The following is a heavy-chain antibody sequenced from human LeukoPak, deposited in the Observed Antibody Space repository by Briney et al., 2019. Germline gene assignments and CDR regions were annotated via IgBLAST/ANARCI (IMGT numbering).Heavy chain of an antibody. CDR3: ARGGRLYGLGLESWFDP. V-gene: IGHV4-34*01. Sequence: SETLSLTCAVYGGSFSDYYWSWIRQPPGKGLEWIGEINHSGSTNYNPSLKSRVTISVDTSKNQFSLKLSSVTAADTAVYYCARGGRLYGLGLESWFDPWGQGTLVTVSS. CDR1: GGSFSDYY. D-gene: IGHD2-15*01. CDR2: INHSGST. J-gene: IGHJ5*02.